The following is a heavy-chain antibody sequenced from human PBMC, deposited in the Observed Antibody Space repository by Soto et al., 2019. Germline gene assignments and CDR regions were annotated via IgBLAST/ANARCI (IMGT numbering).Heavy chain of an antibody. CDR2: ISSSGTTI. CDR3: AREGGRHCSPSRCYNAFDI. J-gene: IGHJ3*02. V-gene: IGHV3-48*02. D-gene: IGHD2-15*01. CDR1: GFPFSAFS. Sequence: EVQLVESGGGLVQPGGSLRLSCASSGFPFSAFSMNWVRQAPGKGLEWVAYISSSGTTIYYADSVKGRFAISRDNAKTLRYLQMDSLRDEDTAVYYCAREGGRHCSPSRCYNAFDIWGQGTTVTVSS.